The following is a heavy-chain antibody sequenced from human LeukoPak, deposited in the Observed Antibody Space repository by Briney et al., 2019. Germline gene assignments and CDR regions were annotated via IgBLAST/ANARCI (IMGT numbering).Heavy chain of an antibody. CDR1: GDSISSGNY. D-gene: IGHD3-16*01. Sequence: YPSETLSLTCTVSGDSISSGNYWGWIRQPPGKGLEWIGSIFHTGSTYFNLSLKSRVTISVDTSKNQFSLRLSSVTAADTAVYYCARDRGSQQAFFASWGQGTVVTVSS. CDR3: ARDRGSQQAFFAS. CDR2: IFHTGST. V-gene: IGHV4-38-2*02. J-gene: IGHJ4*02.